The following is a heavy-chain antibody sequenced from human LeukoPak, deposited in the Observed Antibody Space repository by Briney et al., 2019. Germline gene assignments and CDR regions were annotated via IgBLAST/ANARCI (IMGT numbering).Heavy chain of an antibody. Sequence: PSETLSLTCTVSGGSVSSSSYYWGWIRQPPGKGLEWIGSIYYSGSTYYNPSLKSRVTISVDTSKNQFSLKLSSVTAADTAVYYCARQNRRRIAVAGTGRGFFDYWGQGTLVTVSS. CDR1: GGSVSSSSYY. V-gene: IGHV4-39*01. D-gene: IGHD6-19*01. CDR2: IYYSGST. CDR3: ARQNRRRIAVAGTGRGFFDY. J-gene: IGHJ4*02.